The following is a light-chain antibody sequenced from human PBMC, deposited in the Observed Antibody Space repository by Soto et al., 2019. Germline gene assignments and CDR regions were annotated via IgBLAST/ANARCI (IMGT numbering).Light chain of an antibody. J-gene: IGLJ2*01. CDR2: DVT. V-gene: IGLV2-14*01. CDR3: SAYRSSNTPVV. CDR1: SSDVGSHNT. Sequence: QSVLTQPASVSGSPGQSITIPCTGTSSDVGSHNTVSWYQQHPGKAPKLMIYDVTNRPSGVSHRFSGSKSGNTASLTISGLQAEDEADYYCSAYRSSNTPVVFGGGTKLTVL.